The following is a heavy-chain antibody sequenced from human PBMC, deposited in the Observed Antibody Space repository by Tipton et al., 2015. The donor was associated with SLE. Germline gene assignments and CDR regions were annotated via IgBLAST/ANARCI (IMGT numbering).Heavy chain of an antibody. CDR3: ARGRLFASGWPWDWFDP. CDR2: IYISGST. J-gene: IGHJ5*02. D-gene: IGHD6-19*01. V-gene: IGHV4-59*12. CDR1: GGSISSYH. Sequence: TLSLTCTVSGGSISSYHWSWIWQSPGKGLEWIGYIYISGSTNYNPSLKSRVTMSVDTSRNQFSLKLSSVTAADTAVYYCARGRLFASGWPWDWFDPWGQGTLVTVSS.